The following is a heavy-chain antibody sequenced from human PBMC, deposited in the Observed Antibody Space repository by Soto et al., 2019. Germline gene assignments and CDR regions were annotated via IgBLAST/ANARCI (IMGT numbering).Heavy chain of an antibody. V-gene: IGHV3-53*01. CDR3: AREADYYYYGMDV. J-gene: IGHJ6*02. Sequence: GSLRLSCAASGFTVSSNYMSWVRQAPGKGLEWVSVIYSGGSTYYADSVKGRFTISRDNSKNTLYLQMSSLRAEDTAVYYCAREADYYYYGMDVWGQGTTVTVSS. CDR1: GFTVSSNY. CDR2: IYSGGST.